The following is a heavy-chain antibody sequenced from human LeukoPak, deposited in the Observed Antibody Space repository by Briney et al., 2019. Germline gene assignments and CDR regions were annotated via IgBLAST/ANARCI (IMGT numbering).Heavy chain of an antibody. J-gene: IGHJ4*02. V-gene: IGHV3-23*01. D-gene: IGHD3-16*01. CDR3: AKDSGWGGLGGFDY. CDR2: ISGSGGST. Sequence: SGGSLRLSCAASGFTFSSYAMSWVRQAPGKGLEWVSAISGSGGSTYYADSVRGRFTISRDNSRNTLYLQMNSLRPEDTAIFYCAKDSGWGGLGGFDYWGQGTLVTVSS. CDR1: GFTFSSYA.